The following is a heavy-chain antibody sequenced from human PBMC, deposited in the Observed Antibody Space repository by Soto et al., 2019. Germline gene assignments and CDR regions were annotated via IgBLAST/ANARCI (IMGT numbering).Heavy chain of an antibody. V-gene: IGHV1-18*01. Sequence: QVQLVQSGAEVKRPGASVKVSCKASGYMFRSYGISWVRQAPGQGLEWMGWINAFNGNTNYPQNLQGRVNMTTDTYTSTAYMELRTLRSDDSAMYYCARDGGYGAGSYFYYWGQGTLVTVSS. CDR3: ARDGGYGAGSYFYY. J-gene: IGHJ4*02. CDR1: GYMFRSYG. D-gene: IGHD3-10*01. CDR2: INAFNGNT.